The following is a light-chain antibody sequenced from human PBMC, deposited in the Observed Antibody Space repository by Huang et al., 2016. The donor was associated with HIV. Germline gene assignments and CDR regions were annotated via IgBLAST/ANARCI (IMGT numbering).Light chain of an antibody. CDR3: QQYNNWPRT. J-gene: IGKJ1*01. Sequence: EIVMTQSPATLSVSPGERATLSCRASQSVSSNLAWYQQKPGQAPRLLIYCASTRSTGIPDRFSGSGSGTEFTLTISSLQSEDCAVYYCQQYNNWPRTFGQGTKVEIK. CDR1: QSVSSN. V-gene: IGKV3-15*01. CDR2: CAS.